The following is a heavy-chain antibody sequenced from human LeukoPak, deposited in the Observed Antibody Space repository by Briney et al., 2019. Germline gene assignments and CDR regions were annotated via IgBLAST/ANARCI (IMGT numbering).Heavy chain of an antibody. CDR3: ARGVNYEILTGYHPFFDY. CDR1: GGSISSYY. D-gene: IGHD3-9*01. J-gene: IGHJ4*02. Sequence: SETLSLTCTVSGGSISSYYWSWIRQPPGKGLGWIGYIYYSGSTNYNPSLKSRVTISVDTSKNQFSLKLSSVTAADTAVYYCARGVNYEILTGYHPFFDYWGQGTLVTVSS. V-gene: IGHV4-59*01. CDR2: IYYSGST.